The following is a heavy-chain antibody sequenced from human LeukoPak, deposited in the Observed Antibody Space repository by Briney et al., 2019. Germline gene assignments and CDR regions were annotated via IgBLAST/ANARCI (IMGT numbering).Heavy chain of an antibody. CDR3: AKDLKLWFGESYFDY. CDR1: GFTFSSYG. J-gene: IGHJ4*02. D-gene: IGHD3-10*01. V-gene: IGHV3-30*02. CDR2: IRYDGSNK. Sequence: GGSLRLSCAASGFTFSSYGMHWVRQAPGKGLEWVAFIRYDGSNKYYADSVKGRFTISRDNSKNTLYLQMNSLRAEDTAVYYCAKDLKLWFGESYFDYWGQGTLVTVSS.